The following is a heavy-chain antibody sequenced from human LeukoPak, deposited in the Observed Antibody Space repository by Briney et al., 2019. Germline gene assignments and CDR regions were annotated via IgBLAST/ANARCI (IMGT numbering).Heavy chain of an antibody. D-gene: IGHD1-20*01. V-gene: IGHV3-48*01. CDR1: GFTFSSYS. CDR2: ISSSSSTI. Sequence: PGGSLRLSCAASGFTFSSYSMNWVRQAPGKGLEWVSYISSSSSTIYYADSVKGRFTISRDNAKNSLYLQMNSLRAEDTAVYYCARGIPKRYNWNGALDYWGQGTLVTVSS. J-gene: IGHJ4*02. CDR3: ARGIPKRYNWNGALDY.